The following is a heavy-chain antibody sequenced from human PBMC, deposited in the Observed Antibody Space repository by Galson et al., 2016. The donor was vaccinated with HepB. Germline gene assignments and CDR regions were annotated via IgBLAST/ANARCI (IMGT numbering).Heavy chain of an antibody. CDR2: ISSAETI. V-gene: IGHV3-69-1*01. CDR3: ASADFEYGNSSF. Sequence: SLRLSCAASGFMFSSYSMNWVRQAPGKGLERVSHISSAETIYYADSVKGRFTISRDNAKNSLYLQLHSLRVEDTAVYYCASADFEYGNSSFWGQGSLVTVSS. J-gene: IGHJ4*02. D-gene: IGHD6-6*01. CDR1: GFMFSSYS.